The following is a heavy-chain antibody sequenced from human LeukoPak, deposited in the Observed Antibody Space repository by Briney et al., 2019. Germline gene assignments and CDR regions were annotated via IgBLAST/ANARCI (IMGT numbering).Heavy chain of an antibody. CDR3: AKDKVWFGGFLSGMDV. D-gene: IGHD3-10*01. J-gene: IGHJ6*02. V-gene: IGHV3-9*01. CDR2: NSWNSGRI. CDR1: GITLDDYA. Sequence: SLRLFFAATGITLDDYAMQLGRQGPGKGLEGVSGNSWNSGRIAYADSVKGRFTISRDNAKNSLYLQMNSLRSEDTALYYCAKDKVWFGGFLSGMDVWGQGTTVIVSS.